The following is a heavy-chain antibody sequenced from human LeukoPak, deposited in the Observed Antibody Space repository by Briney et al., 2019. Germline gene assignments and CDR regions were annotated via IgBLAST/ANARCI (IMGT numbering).Heavy chain of an antibody. CDR1: GYTFTSYA. J-gene: IGHJ6*03. Sequence: GASVKVSCKASGYTFTSYAMNWVRQAPGQGLEWMGWINTNTGNPTYAQGFTGRFVFSLDTSVSTAYLQISSLKAEDTAVYYCARDVVVPAAIRSPYYYYYYMDVWGKGTTVTVSS. V-gene: IGHV7-4-1*02. CDR3: ARDVVVPAAIRSPYYYYYYMDV. D-gene: IGHD2-2*01. CDR2: INTNTGNP.